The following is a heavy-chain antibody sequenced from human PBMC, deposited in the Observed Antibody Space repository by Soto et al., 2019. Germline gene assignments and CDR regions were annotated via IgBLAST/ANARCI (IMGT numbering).Heavy chain of an antibody. CDR1: GFTFSSFG. J-gene: IGHJ4*02. CDR2: ISYDGSNK. CDR3: AKDRGWSSADLDY. Sequence: QVQLVESGGGLVQPGRSLRLSCAASGFTFSSFGMHWVRQAPGKGLEWVALISYDGSNKYYADSVKGRFTISRDKSKNTLYLQMNSLRAEDTAVYYCAKDRGWSSADLDYWGQGTLVTVSS. D-gene: IGHD6-19*01. V-gene: IGHV3-30*18.